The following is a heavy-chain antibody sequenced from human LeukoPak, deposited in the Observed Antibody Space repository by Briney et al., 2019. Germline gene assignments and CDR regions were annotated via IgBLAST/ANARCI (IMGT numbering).Heavy chain of an antibody. J-gene: IGHJ4*02. Sequence: PGGSLRLSCAAAGFIFSSYWMSWVRQAAGKGLEWVANIKQDGSEKYYVDSVKGRFTISRDNAKNSLYLQMNSLRAEDTAVYYCARGGGYGPDYWGQGTLVTVSS. D-gene: IGHD5-12*01. CDR3: ARGGGYGPDY. CDR1: GFIFSSYW. CDR2: IKQDGSEK. V-gene: IGHV3-7*01.